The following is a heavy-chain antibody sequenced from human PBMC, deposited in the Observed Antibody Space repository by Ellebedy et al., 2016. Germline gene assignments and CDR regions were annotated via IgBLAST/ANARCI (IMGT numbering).Heavy chain of an antibody. V-gene: IGHV3-23*01. J-gene: IGHJ4*02. CDR2: ISGGGDAT. CDR1: GLTFSNFF. D-gene: IGHD4-17*01. CDR3: YYGHYSGF. Sequence: GGSLRLSXAASGLTFSNFFMSWVRQAPGRGLEWVSTISGGGDATYFADSVKGRFTISRDNSRYTLYLQMDSLTAADTAVYYCYYGHYSGFWGQGTLVTVSS.